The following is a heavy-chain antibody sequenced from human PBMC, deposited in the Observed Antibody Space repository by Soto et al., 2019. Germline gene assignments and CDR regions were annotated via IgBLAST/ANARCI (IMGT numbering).Heavy chain of an antibody. CDR3: ARGYGWFDP. J-gene: IGHJ5*02. CDR2: LWYDGSNK. Sequence: QVQLVESGGGVVQPGRSLRLSCEASGFTFSSYGMHWVRQAPGKGLEWVAVLWYDGSNKYYADSVKGRFTISRDNSQNTLYLQMNSLRAEDTAVYYCARGYGWFDPWGQGTLVTVSS. D-gene: IGHD6-13*01. CDR1: GFTFSSYG. V-gene: IGHV3-33*01.